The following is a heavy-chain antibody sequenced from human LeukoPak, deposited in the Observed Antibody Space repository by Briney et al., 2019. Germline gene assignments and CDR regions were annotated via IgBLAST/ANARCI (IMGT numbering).Heavy chain of an antibody. CDR2: INGEMNFK. V-gene: IGHV3-23*01. J-gene: IGHJ6*03. Sequence: GGSLRLSCAASGFTFSNYAMIWVRQAPGKGLECVSTINGEMNFKYYADSVKCRFTISRDNSENTLYLHMSNMRPEDTATYYCARNEAGYHYYSGVWGEGTAVTVSS. CDR3: ARNEAGYHYYSGV. CDR1: GFTFSNYA. D-gene: IGHD1-14*01.